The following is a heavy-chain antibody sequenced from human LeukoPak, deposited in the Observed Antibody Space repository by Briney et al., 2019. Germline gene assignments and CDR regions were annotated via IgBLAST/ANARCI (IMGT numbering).Heavy chain of an antibody. J-gene: IGHJ3*02. CDR1: GFTFSSYG. D-gene: IGHD6-19*01. Sequence: GGSLRLSCAASGFTFSSYGMHWVRQAPGKGLEWVANIKQDGSEKYYVDSVKGRFTISRDNAKNSLYLQMNSLRAEDTAVYYCARDKSDSSGWYGYHAFGIWGQGTMVTVSS. V-gene: IGHV3-7*01. CDR3: ARDKSDSSGWYGYHAFGI. CDR2: IKQDGSEK.